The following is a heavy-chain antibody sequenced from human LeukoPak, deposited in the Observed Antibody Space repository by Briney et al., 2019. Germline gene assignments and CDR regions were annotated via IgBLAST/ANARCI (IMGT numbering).Heavy chain of an antibody. J-gene: IGHJ6*03. Sequence: RGESLKISCKGSGYSFTSYWIGWVRPMPGKGLEWMGIIYPGDSDTRYSPSFQGQVTISADKSISTAYLQWSSLKASDTAMYYCARVDTAMVGYYYYYMDVWGKGTTVTVSS. CDR2: IYPGDSDT. D-gene: IGHD5-18*01. CDR1: GYSFTSYW. V-gene: IGHV5-51*01. CDR3: ARVDTAMVGYYYYYMDV.